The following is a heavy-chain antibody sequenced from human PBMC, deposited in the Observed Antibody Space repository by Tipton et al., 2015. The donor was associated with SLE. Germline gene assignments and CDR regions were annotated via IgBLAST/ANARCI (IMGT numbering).Heavy chain of an antibody. CDR2: IYSSGRT. CDR3: ARRGWVDAFDI. V-gene: IGHV4-61*02. CDR1: GDSISSGSSY. J-gene: IGHJ3*02. D-gene: IGHD6-19*01. Sequence: TLSLTCNVSGDSISSGSSYWSWIRQSAGKGLEWIGRIYSSGRTNYNPSLKSRVTMSVDTSRKQFSLKLTSVTAADTAVYYVARRGWVDAFDIWGQGTIVIVPS.